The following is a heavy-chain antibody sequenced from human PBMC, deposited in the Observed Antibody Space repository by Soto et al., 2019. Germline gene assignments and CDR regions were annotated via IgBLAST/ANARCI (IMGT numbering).Heavy chain of an antibody. CDR3: ARGLEGYYDSSGSHFDY. Sequence: SETLSLTCAVYGGSFSGYYWSWIRQPPGKGLEWIGEINHSGNTNYNPSLKSRVTISVDTSKNQFSLKLSSVTAADTAVYYCARGLEGYYDSSGSHFDYSAQRTLVTVSS. J-gene: IGHJ4*02. CDR2: INHSGNT. CDR1: GGSFSGYY. D-gene: IGHD3-22*01. V-gene: IGHV4-34*01.